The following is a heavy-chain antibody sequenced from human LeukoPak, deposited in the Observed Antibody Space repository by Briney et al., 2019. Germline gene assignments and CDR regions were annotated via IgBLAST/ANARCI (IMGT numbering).Heavy chain of an antibody. D-gene: IGHD6-19*01. V-gene: IGHV3-48*03. CDR1: GFNFRSYE. CDR3: AREIVSAVAGNFDY. J-gene: IGHJ4*02. CDR2: ISNTDETR. Sequence: GGSLRLSCAASGFNFRSYEMNRVRQAPGKGLEWVSYISNTDETRTYADSVKGRFTISRDNAKHSLHLEMNSLRAEDTAVYYCAREIVSAVAGNFDYWGQGTLVTVSS.